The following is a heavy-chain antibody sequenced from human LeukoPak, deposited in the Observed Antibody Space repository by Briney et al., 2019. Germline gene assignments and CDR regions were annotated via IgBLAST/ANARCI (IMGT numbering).Heavy chain of an antibody. V-gene: IGHV1-2*02. D-gene: IGHD3-10*01. Sequence: ASVKVSCKASGYTFTGYYMHWVRQAPGQGLEWMGWINPNSGGTNYAQKFQGRVTMTRDTSISTAYMELSSLRAEDTAVYYCARDIGYPSGGLLGLFDPWGQGTLVTVSS. CDR2: INPNSGGT. CDR3: ARDIGYPSGGLLGLFDP. J-gene: IGHJ5*02. CDR1: GYTFTGYY.